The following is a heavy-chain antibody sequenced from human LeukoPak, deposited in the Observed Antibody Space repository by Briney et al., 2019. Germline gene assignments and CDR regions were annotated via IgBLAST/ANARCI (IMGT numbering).Heavy chain of an antibody. CDR3: ARDPDYYDSNPDY. V-gene: IGHV3-7*01. CDR2: IKQDGSEK. CDR1: GFTFSSYW. J-gene: IGHJ4*02. Sequence: GGSLRLSCAASGFTFSSYWMSWVRQAPGKGLEWVANIKQDGSEKYYVDSVKGRFTISRDNAKNSLYLQMNGLRAEDTAVYYCARDPDYYDSNPDYWGQGTLVTVSS. D-gene: IGHD3-22*01.